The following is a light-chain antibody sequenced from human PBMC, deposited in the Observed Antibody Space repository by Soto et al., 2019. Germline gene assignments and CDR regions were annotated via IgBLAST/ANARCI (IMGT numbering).Light chain of an antibody. J-gene: IGKJ2*01. CDR2: AAS. CDR1: QTVNND. Sequence: EVVLTQSPATLSVSPGERVTLSCRASQTVNNDLAWFQQKPDQAPRLLIYAASTRASGIPARFSGSGSGTEFTLTISSLQSEDFAVYYCQQYNDWPPYTFGQGTKVEIK. V-gene: IGKV3-15*01. CDR3: QQYNDWPPYT.